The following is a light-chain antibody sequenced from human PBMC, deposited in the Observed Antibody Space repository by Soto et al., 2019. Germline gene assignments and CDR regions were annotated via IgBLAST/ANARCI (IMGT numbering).Light chain of an antibody. J-gene: IGKJ2*01. V-gene: IGKV3-20*01. CDR1: QSLSSSSY. Sequence: EIVLTQSPGTLSLSPGERATLSCRASQSLSSSSYLAWYQQKPGQAPRLLIYGASSRATGIPDRFSGSGSATDFALTISRLEPEDLAVYYCRQYGSSPSYTFGQGTKLEIK. CDR3: RQYGSSPSYT. CDR2: GAS.